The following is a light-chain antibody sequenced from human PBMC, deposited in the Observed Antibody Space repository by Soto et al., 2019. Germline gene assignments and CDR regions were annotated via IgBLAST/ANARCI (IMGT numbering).Light chain of an antibody. V-gene: IGKV3-15*01. CDR3: QHYNNWPIT. Sequence: EIVMTQSPASLSVSPGESVTLSCRASQSVASNLAWYQQKPGQAPRLLIYGTSTRATGVPARFSGSGSGTDFTLTISSLQAADFAVYHCQHYNNWPITCGQGTRLEIK. CDR1: QSVASN. J-gene: IGKJ5*01. CDR2: GTS.